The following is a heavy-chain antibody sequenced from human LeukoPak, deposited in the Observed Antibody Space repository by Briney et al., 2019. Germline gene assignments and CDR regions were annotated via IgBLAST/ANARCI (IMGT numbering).Heavy chain of an antibody. J-gene: IGHJ5*02. V-gene: IGHV3-7*01. Sequence: PGGSLRLSCAASGFTFSSYWMSWVRQAPGKGLEWVANIKQDGSEKYYVDSVKGRFTISRDNAKNSLYLQMNSLRAEDTAVYYCARDMGGDHYGDYYLWGQGTLVTVSS. CDR3: ARDMGGDHYGDYYL. CDR1: GFTFSSYW. CDR2: IKQDGSEK. D-gene: IGHD4-17*01.